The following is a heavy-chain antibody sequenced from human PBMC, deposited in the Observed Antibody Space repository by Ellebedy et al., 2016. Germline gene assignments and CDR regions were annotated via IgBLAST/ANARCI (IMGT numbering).Heavy chain of an antibody. CDR3: ARELRTYSGAAFNI. Sequence: SQTLSLTCAVSGGSMNDFYWTWIRQPPGKTFEYFGFIFSDGSTRYNPSLRSRVTISIDTSKNQFSLRLNSVTAADTAVYYCARELRTYSGAAFNIWGQGKMVTVSS. CDR2: IFSDGST. D-gene: IGHD2-21*01. V-gene: IGHV4-59*01. J-gene: IGHJ3*02. CDR1: GGSMNDFY.